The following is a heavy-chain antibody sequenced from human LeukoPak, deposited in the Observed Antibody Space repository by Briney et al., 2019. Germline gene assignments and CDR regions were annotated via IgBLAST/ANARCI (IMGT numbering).Heavy chain of an antibody. D-gene: IGHD3-22*01. Sequence: GGSLRLSCAASGFTFCDYYMSWIRQAPGKGLEWVSYISSSGSTIYYADSVKGRFTISRDNAKNSLYLQMNSLRAEDTAVYYCARELHRDYYDTSGYFDYWGQGTLVTVSS. CDR3: ARELHRDYYDTSGYFDY. J-gene: IGHJ4*02. CDR1: GFTFCDYY. CDR2: ISSSGSTI. V-gene: IGHV3-11*01.